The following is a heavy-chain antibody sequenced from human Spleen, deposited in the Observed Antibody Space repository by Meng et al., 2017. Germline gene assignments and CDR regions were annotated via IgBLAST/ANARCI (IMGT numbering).Heavy chain of an antibody. J-gene: IGHJ4*02. V-gene: IGHV4-4*02. D-gene: IGHD3-22*01. CDR3: ARLILDSSGYYYIMDY. Sequence: QVQLEASGPGLVKPSGTLSLTCAVSGGSISSSNWWSWVRQPPGKGLEWIGEIYHSGSTNYSPSLKSRVTLSVDKSKNQFSLKLRSVTAADTAVYYCARLILDSSGYYYIMDYWGQGTLVTVSS. CDR2: IYHSGST. CDR1: GGSISSSNW.